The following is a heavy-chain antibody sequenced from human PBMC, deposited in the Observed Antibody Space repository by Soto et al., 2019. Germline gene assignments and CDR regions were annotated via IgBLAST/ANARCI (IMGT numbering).Heavy chain of an antibody. CDR3: ARSFEALGMDV. CDR1: GYTFTSYY. CDR2: INPSGGST. J-gene: IGHJ6*02. D-gene: IGHD3-16*01. Sequence: ASVKVSCKASGYTFTSYYMHWVLQAPGQGLEWMGIINPSGGSTSYAQKFQGRVTMTRDTSTSTVYMELSSLRSEDTAVYYCARSFEALGMDVWGQGTTVTVSS. V-gene: IGHV1-46*01.